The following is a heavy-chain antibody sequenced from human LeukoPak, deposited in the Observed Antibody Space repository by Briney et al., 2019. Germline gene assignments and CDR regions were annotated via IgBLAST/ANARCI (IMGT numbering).Heavy chain of an antibody. V-gene: IGHV3-48*04. J-gene: IGHJ4*02. Sequence: QPGGPLRLSCAASGFTLSTYSMNWVRQAPGKGLEWVSYISSSGNTIYYADSVKGRFTISRDNAKNSLFLQMNSLRAEDTAVYYCARRRDFDYWGQGTLVAVSS. CDR1: GFTLSTYS. CDR2: ISSSGNTI. D-gene: IGHD6-6*01. CDR3: ARRRDFDY.